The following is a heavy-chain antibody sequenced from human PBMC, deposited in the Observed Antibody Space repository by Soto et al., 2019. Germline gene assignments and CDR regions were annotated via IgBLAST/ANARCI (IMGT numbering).Heavy chain of an antibody. J-gene: IGHJ6*02. Sequence: ASVKVSCKASGYTFTSYGISWVRQAPGQGLEWTGWISAYNGNTNYAQKLQGRVTMTTDTSTSTAYMELRSLRSDDTAVYYCARDGRSGSYQGYYYYGMDVWGQGTAVTVSS. CDR2: ISAYNGNT. CDR3: ARDGRSGSYQGYYYYGMDV. V-gene: IGHV1-18*04. D-gene: IGHD1-26*01. CDR1: GYTFTSYG.